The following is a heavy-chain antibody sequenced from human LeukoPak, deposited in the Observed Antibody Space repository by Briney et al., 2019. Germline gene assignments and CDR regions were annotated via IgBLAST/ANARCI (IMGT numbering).Heavy chain of an antibody. CDR3: ARGGEYYYDSSDFYYYYCMDV. Sequence: ASVKVSCKASGYTFTGYYMHWVRQAPGQGLEWMGWINPNSGGTNYAQKLQGRVTMTTDTSTSTAYMELRSLRSDDTAVYYCARGGEYYYDSSDFYYYYCMDVWGKGTTVTVSS. CDR2: INPNSGGT. V-gene: IGHV1-2*02. D-gene: IGHD3-22*01. J-gene: IGHJ6*03. CDR1: GYTFTGYY.